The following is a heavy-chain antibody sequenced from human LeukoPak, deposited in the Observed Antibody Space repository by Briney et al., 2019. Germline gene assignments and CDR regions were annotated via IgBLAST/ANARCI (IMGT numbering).Heavy chain of an antibody. CDR2: ISGSGEST. D-gene: IGHD6-6*01. Sequence: GGSLRLSCAASGFTFNTYAMSWVRQAPGKGPEWVSGISGSGESTYYADSVKGRFTISRDNSKNTLYLQMNSLRAEDTAVYYCAKGPVSSSETPYYYYYMDVWGKGTTVTVSS. J-gene: IGHJ6*03. CDR1: GFTFNTYA. V-gene: IGHV3-23*01. CDR3: AKGPVSSSETPYYYYYMDV.